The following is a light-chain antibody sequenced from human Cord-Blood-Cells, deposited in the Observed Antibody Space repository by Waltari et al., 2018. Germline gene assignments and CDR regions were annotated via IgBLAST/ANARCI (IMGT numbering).Light chain of an antibody. CDR3: QQYGSAPLT. CDR1: QSVSSSY. Sequence: EIVLTQSPGTLSLSPGESATLSCSASQSVSSSYLAWYQQKPGQAPRLLIYGAYRRASGIPDRFSGSGSGTDFTLTISRLEPEDFAVYYCQQYGSAPLTFGGGTKVEIK. V-gene: IGKV3-20*01. CDR2: GAY. J-gene: IGKJ4*01.